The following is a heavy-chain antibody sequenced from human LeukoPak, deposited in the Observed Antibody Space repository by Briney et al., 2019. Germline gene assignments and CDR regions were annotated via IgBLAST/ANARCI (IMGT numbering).Heavy chain of an antibody. CDR2: ISGSGGNT. Sequence: GGSLRLSCGASGFTFSSYVMRWVRQAPGKGLEWVSTISGSGGNTYYADSVKGRFTISRDNSRNTLYLQMNSLRAEDTAVYYCARDYYDSSGYNSHDYWGQGTLVTVSS. CDR3: ARDYYDSSGYNSHDY. J-gene: IGHJ4*02. CDR1: GFTFSSYV. D-gene: IGHD3-22*01. V-gene: IGHV3-23*01.